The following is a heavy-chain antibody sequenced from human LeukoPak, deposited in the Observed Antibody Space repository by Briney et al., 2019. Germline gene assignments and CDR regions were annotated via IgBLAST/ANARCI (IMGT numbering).Heavy chain of an antibody. D-gene: IGHD1-26*01. CDR3: VKNSGIWSF. CDR1: GFSSDTTD. CDR2: ISGTGDRT. Sequence: GGSLRLSCAASGFSSDTTDMTWVRQAPGKGPEWLSCISGTGDRTYYADSVRGRFTISRDNSKNMLYLQMTSLRVEDTATYYCVKNSGIWSFWGRGTLAAVSS. V-gene: IGHV3-23*01. J-gene: IGHJ4*02.